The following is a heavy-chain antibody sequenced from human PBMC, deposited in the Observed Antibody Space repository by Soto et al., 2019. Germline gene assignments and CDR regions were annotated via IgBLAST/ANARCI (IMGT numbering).Heavy chain of an antibody. D-gene: IGHD6-6*01. CDR2: TYYRSKWYN. CDR1: GDSVPSDSAA. J-gene: IGHJ5*02. V-gene: IGHV6-1*01. CDR3: ARDRGIAARPSLFDP. Sequence: SLTCAISGDSVPSDSAAWNWIRQSPSRGLEWLGRTYYRSKWYNDYAAFVKSRININPDTSKNQFSLQLNSVTPEDTAVYYCARDRGIAARPSLFDPWGQGTLVTVSS.